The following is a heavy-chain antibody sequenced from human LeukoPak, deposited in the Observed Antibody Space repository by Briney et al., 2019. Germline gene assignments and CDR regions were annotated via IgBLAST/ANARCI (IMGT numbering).Heavy chain of an antibody. D-gene: IGHD3-22*01. CDR3: AGEDYFDSSGYASWRFDI. V-gene: IGHV4-59*01. CDR2: IYYSGNT. J-gene: IGHJ3*02. CDR1: GGSISSYY. Sequence: SEILSLTCTVSGGSISSYYWSWIRQPPGKGLEWIGHIYYSGNTIYNPSLKSRVTISVDTSKNQFSLKLTSVTTADTAVYYCAGEDYFDSSGYASWRFDIWGQGTMVTVSS.